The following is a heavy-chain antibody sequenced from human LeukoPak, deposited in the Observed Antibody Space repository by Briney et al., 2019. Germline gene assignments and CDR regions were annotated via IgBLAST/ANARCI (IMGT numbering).Heavy chain of an antibody. J-gene: IGHJ5*02. V-gene: IGHV1-18*01. CDR1: GYTFTTYG. D-gene: IGHD1-1*01. CDR2: ISVYIGNT. CDR3: ARSPGVNWNGILWFDP. Sequence: RASVKVSCKASGYTFTTYGISWVRQAPGQGLEWMGWISVYIGNTNYAQKLQGRVTMTTDTSTSTAYMELGNLRSDDTAVYYCARSPGVNWNGILWFDPWGQGNLVTVSS.